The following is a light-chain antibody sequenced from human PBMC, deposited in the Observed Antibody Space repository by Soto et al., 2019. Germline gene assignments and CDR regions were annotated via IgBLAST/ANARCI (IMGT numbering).Light chain of an antibody. CDR2: STS. CDR1: TGAVTSDFH. Sequence: QTVVTQEPSLTVSPGGTVTLTCGSSTGAVTSDFHPNWFQQKPGQAPRALIYSTSNKHSWTPARFSGSLLGGKAALTVSGVXXXXEXXYYCLLYHSGPYVFGTGTKLTVL. V-gene: IGLV7-43*01. J-gene: IGLJ1*01. CDR3: LLYHSGPYV.